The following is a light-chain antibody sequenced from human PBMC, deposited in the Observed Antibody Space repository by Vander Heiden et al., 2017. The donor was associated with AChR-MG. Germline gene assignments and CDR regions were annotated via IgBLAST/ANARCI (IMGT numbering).Light chain of an antibody. J-gene: IGKJ4*01. CDR3: QQEGSSPRT. CDR1: QSVSSSY. CDR2: GAS. V-gene: IGKV3-20*01. Sequence: EIVLTQSPGTLSLSPGERATLPCRASQSVSSSYLAWYQQKPGQAPRLLIYGASSRATGIPDRFSGSGSGTDFTLTISRLEPEDFAVYYCQQEGSSPRTFGGRTKVEIK.